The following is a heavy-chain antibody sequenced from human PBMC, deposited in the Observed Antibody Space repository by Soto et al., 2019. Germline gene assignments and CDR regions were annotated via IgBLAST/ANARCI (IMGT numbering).Heavy chain of an antibody. CDR3: AIDLSGGYDSYYFDY. CDR1: GYLISSGYY. V-gene: IGHV4-38-2*02. CDR2: IDYSGRT. Sequence: PSETLSLTCSVSGYLISSGYYWGWVRQTPGKGLEWLGSIDYSGRTYKNPSLKSRVSASVDLSKNQFSLNLRSVTAADTAVYFCAIDLSGGYDSYYFDYWGQGTLVTVPS. D-gene: IGHD3-22*01. J-gene: IGHJ4*02.